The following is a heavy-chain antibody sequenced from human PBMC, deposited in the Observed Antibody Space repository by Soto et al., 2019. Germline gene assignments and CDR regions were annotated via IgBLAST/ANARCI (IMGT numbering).Heavy chain of an antibody. V-gene: IGHV1-18*01. Sequence: QVQLVQSGAEVKKPGASVKVSCKTSGYTFTDYGISWVRQAPGQGLEWMGWISTYNGNTNYAQKLQGRVTMTTDTSTSTVYMELRSLRSDGTAVYYCARDLGPAARGDIDYWGQGTLVTVSS. CDR2: ISTYNGNT. J-gene: IGHJ4*02. CDR3: ARDLGPAARGDIDY. D-gene: IGHD2-2*01. CDR1: GYTFTDYG.